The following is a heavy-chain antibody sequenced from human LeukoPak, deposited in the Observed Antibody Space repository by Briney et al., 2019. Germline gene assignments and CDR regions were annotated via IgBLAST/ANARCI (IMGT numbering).Heavy chain of an antibody. V-gene: IGHV3-23*01. CDR1: GFTFSSYA. Sequence: GRSLRLSCAASGFTFSSYAMSWVRQAPGKGLEWVSAISGSGGSTYYADSVKGRFTISRDNSKNTLYLQMNSLRAEDTAVYYCAKDPSYYDSSGYYHYYFDYWGQGTLVTVSS. J-gene: IGHJ4*02. CDR3: AKDPSYYDSSGYYHYYFDY. D-gene: IGHD3-22*01. CDR2: ISGSGGST.